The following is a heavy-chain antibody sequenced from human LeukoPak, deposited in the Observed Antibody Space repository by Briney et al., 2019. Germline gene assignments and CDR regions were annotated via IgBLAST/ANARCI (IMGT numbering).Heavy chain of an antibody. CDR3: ARDATGANWYFDL. Sequence: PSETLSLTCTVSGGAISSYYWSWIRQPPGKGLEWIGNIYYSESTNYNSSLKSRVTISIDRSKNQFSLNLNSVTAADTAVYYCARDATGANWYFDLWGRGTLVTVSS. V-gene: IGHV4-59*01. J-gene: IGHJ2*01. CDR2: IYYSEST. CDR1: GGAISSYY. D-gene: IGHD2-15*01.